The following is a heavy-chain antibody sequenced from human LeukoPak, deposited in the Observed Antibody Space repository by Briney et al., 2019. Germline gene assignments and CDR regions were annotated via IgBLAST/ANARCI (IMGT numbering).Heavy chain of an antibody. CDR3: ARYSLSSGWYVLDY. CDR2: INAGNGNT. Sequence: ASVKVSCKASGYTFTSYAMHWVRQAPGQRLEWMGWINAGNGNTKYSQKFQGRVTITRDTSASTAYMELSSLRSEDTAVYYCARYSLSSGWYVLDYWGQGTLVTVSS. D-gene: IGHD6-19*01. J-gene: IGHJ4*02. V-gene: IGHV1-3*01. CDR1: GYTFTSYA.